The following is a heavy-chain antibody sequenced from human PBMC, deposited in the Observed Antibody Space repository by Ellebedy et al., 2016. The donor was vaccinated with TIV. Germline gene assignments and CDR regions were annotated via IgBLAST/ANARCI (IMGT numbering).Heavy chain of an antibody. CDR3: ARGNSGWYRY. Sequence: MPSETLSLTCTVPAASVSRGRYSWRWFRQPPGKGLVWIGYIYYSGSTNYNPSLKSRVTISVDTSKNQFTLKLSSVTAADTAVYYCARGNSGWYRYWGQGTLVTVSS. D-gene: IGHD6-19*01. V-gene: IGHV4-61*01. J-gene: IGHJ4*02. CDR2: IYYSGST. CDR1: AASVSRGRYS.